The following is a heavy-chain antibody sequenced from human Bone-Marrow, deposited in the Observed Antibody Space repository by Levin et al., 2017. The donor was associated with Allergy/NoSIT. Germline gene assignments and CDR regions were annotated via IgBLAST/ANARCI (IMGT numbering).Heavy chain of an antibody. CDR3: AKDEGPFSSSFAFDC. J-gene: IGHJ4*02. V-gene: IGHV3-21*01. CDR1: GLNFASYG. Sequence: SCAASGLNFASYGMNWVRQAPGKGLEWVSSISGTGRHIYLADSLKGRFTISRDNAKNSLSLQMNNLRVEDTAVFYCAKDEGPFSSSFAFDCWGQGALVTVSS. D-gene: IGHD2-2*01. CDR2: ISGTGRHI.